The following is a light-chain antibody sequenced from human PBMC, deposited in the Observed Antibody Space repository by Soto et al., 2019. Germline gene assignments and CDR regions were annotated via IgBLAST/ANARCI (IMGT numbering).Light chain of an antibody. CDR2: GNS. CDR1: SSNIGAGYD. V-gene: IGLV1-40*01. J-gene: IGLJ1*01. CDR3: QSYDSSLSGYV. Sequence: QSVLTQPPSVSGAPGQRVTISCTGSSSNIGAGYDVHWYQQLPGTAPKLLIYGNSNRPSGVPDRFSGSKSGTSASLAITGVQEEDEEDYYCQSYDSSLSGYVFGTGTKVTVL.